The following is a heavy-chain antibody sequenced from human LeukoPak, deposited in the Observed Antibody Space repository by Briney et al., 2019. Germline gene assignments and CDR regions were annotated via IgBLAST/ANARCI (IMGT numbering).Heavy chain of an antibody. CDR2: ISGSGGST. CDR3: AARGGYTPFDY. Sequence: GGSLRLSCAASGFTFSSYAMSWVRQAPGTGLEWVSAISGSGGSTYYADSVKGRFTISRDNSKNTLYLQMNSLRAEDTAVYYCAARGGYTPFDYWGQGTLVTVSS. J-gene: IGHJ4*02. D-gene: IGHD5-12*01. CDR1: GFTFSSYA. V-gene: IGHV3-23*01.